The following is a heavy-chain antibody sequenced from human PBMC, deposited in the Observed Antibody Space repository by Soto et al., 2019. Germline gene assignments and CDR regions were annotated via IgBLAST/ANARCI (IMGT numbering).Heavy chain of an antibody. CDR3: ARDRHPIVGDTDY. CDR2: ISSSSSYI. Sequence: GVSLRLSCSASGFTFSSYSMNWVRQAPGKGLEWVSSISSSSSYIYYADSVKGRFTISRDNAKNSLYLQMNSMRAEDTAVYYRARDRHPIVGDTDYWGQVPLV. CDR1: GFTFSSYS. D-gene: IGHD1-26*01. J-gene: IGHJ4*02. V-gene: IGHV3-21*01.